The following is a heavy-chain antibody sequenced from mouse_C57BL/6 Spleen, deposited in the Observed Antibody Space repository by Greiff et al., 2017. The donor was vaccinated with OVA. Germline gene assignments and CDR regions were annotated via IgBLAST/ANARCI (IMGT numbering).Heavy chain of an antibody. Sequence: EVKLVESGGGLVKPGGSLKLSCAASGFTFSDYGMHWVRQAPEKGLEWVAYISSGSSTIYYADKVKGRFTISRNNAKTSLVLKMTSLMSEDTAIYYYARRRKNYSGCLYYMDYWGQGTTLTVSS. CDR2: ISSGSSTI. V-gene: IGHV5-17*01. J-gene: IGHJ2*01. CDR3: ARRRKNYSGCLYYMDY. D-gene: IGHD1-1*01. CDR1: GFTFSDYG.